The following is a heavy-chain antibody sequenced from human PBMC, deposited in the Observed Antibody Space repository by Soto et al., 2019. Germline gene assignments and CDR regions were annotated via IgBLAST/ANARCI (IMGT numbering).Heavy chain of an antibody. CDR3: ARARGYDFWSGYYRAEYYYCMDV. V-gene: IGHV4-59*01. J-gene: IGHJ6*02. Sequence: SETLSLTCTVSGGSISSYYWSWIRQPPGKGLEWIGYIYYSGSTNYNPSLKSRVTISVDTSKNQFSLKLSSLTAADTAVYYCARARGYDFWSGYYRAEYYYCMDVWGQGTTVTVSS. D-gene: IGHD3-3*01. CDR2: IYYSGST. CDR1: GGSISSYY.